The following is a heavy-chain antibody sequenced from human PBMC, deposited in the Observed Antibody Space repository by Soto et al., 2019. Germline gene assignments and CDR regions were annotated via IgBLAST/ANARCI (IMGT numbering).Heavy chain of an antibody. J-gene: IGHJ4*02. V-gene: IGHV3-33*01. CDR3: AREGQAVAGTLGTWYRRHAAYYFDY. CDR1: GFTLSRYA. D-gene: IGHD6-19*01. Sequence: GGSLRLSCAASGFTLSRYAVHWVRQAPGKGLEWVAFICYGGSSTYYADSVKGRFTISRDNSKNTLYLQMNSLRAEDTAVYYCAREGQAVAGTLGTWYRRHAAYYFDYWGQGTLVTVSS. CDR2: ICYGGSST.